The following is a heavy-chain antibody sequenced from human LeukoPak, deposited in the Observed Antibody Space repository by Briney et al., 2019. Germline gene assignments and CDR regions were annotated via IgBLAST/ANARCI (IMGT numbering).Heavy chain of an antibody. J-gene: IGHJ4*02. CDR3: AREDCSGGSCYLGY. CDR1: GLTFSTYN. V-gene: IGHV3-48*01. Sequence: PGGSLRLSCAASGLTFSTYNMNWVRQAPGKGLEWVSYIDSSNSPIYYADSVKGRFTISRDNGENSLYLQMNSLRAEDTAVYYCAREDCSGGSCYLGYWGQGTLVTVST. CDR2: IDSSNSPI. D-gene: IGHD2-15*01.